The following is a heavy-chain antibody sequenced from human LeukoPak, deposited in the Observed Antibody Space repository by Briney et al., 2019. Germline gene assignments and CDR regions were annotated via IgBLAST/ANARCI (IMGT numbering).Heavy chain of an antibody. D-gene: IGHD1-1*01. J-gene: IGHJ4*02. V-gene: IGHV4-59*08. CDR3: ARHFGYTQDYFDF. CDR1: GGSISGYY. Sequence: SETQSLTCTVSGGSISGYYWTWIRQPPGKGLEWVANIYNSGTTNYNPSLQSRLTISVDTSKSQVSLKLSSVTAADAAIYYCARHFGYTQDYFDFWGQGTLVTVSS. CDR2: IYNSGTT.